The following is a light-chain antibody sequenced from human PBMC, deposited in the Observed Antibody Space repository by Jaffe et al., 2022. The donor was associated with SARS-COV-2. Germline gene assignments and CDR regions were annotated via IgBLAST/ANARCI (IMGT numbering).Light chain of an antibody. V-gene: IGLV2-23*02. CDR3: CSYGGRSNVV. J-gene: IGLJ2*01. Sequence: QSALTQPASVSGSPGQSITISCTGTSSDVGGYNLVSWYQQHPGKAPKLMIYEVSKRPSGVSNRFSASKSGNTASLTISGLQTDDEADYYCCSYGGRSNVVFGGGTKLTVL. CDR1: SSDVGGYNL. CDR2: EVS.